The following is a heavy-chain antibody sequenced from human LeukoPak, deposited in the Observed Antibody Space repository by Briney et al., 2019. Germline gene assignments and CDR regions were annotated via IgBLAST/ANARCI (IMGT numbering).Heavy chain of an antibody. D-gene: IGHD3-10*01. CDR2: IIPIFGTA. J-gene: IGHJ4*02. Sequence: SVKVSCKASGGTFSSHFISWVRQAPGQGLEWMGGIIPIFGTANYAQKFQGRITITADVSTRTAYMELSNLRSEDTAVYYCASVGSGSYPFDYWGQGTLVTVSS. CDR1: GGTFSSHF. V-gene: IGHV1-69*13. CDR3: ASVGSGSYPFDY.